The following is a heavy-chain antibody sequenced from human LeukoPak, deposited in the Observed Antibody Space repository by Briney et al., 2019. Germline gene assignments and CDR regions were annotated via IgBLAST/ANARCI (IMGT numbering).Heavy chain of an antibody. CDR1: GGSFSGYY. D-gene: IGHD3-22*01. CDR2: INHSGST. J-gene: IGHJ4*02. Sequence: SETLSLTCAVYGGSFSGYYWSWIRQPPGKGLEWIGEINHSGSTNYNPSLKSRVTISVDTSKNQFSLKLSSVTAADTAVYYCAREPDSSGYYLDYWGQGTLVTISS. CDR3: AREPDSSGYYLDY. V-gene: IGHV4-34*01.